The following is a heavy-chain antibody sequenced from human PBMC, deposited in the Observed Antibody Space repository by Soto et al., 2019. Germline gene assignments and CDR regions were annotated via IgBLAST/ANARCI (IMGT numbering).Heavy chain of an antibody. CDR1: EHTSTIYY. CDR2: INADSGET. D-gene: IGHD3-9*01. Sequence: QAHLVQSGAEVRKPGASVKVSCQALEHTSTIYYIHGRRQARGHGLEGMGWINADSGETTYAEDFRRRVTFTRDTSTSTFHMELSRLRLDDTAMYFCATRDYDILTGYLHIWGQGTLITVSS. J-gene: IGHJ1*01. V-gene: IGHV1-2*02. CDR3: ATRDYDILTGYLHI.